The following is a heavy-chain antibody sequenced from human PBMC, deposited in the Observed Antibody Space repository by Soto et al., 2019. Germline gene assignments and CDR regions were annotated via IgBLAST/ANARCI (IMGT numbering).Heavy chain of an antibody. CDR2: IKQDGSEK. CDR3: ARDPNIVATMGSIYYYYGMDV. J-gene: IGHJ6*02. CDR1: GFTFSSYW. Sequence: GESLKISCAASGFTFSSYWMSWVRQAPGKGLEWVANIKQDGSEKYYVDSVKGRFTISRDNAKNSLYLQMNSLRAEDTAVYYCARDPNIVATMGSIYYYYGMDVWGQGTTVTVSS. V-gene: IGHV3-7*01. D-gene: IGHD5-12*01.